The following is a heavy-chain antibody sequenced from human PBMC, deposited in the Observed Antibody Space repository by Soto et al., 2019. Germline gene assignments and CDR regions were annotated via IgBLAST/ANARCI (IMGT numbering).Heavy chain of an antibody. CDR1: GFTFSSYG. Sequence: QVQLVESGGGVVEPGRSLRRSCAVSGFTFSSYGMHWVRQAPGKGLEWVAAISYDGSNKYYADSVKGRFTISRDNSKNTLYLQMNSLIAADTAVYYCAKSSVVLADTSGAFHYWGRGTLVPVSS. D-gene: IGHD2-2*01. CDR3: AKSSVVLADTSGAFHY. J-gene: IGHJ4*02. V-gene: IGHV3-30*18. CDR2: ISYDGSNK.